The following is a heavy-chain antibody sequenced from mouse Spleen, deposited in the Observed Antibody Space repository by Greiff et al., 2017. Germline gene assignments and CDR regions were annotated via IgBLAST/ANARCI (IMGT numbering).Heavy chain of an antibody. V-gene: IGHV5-4*02. Sequence: DVMLVESGGGLVKPGGSLKLSCAASGFTFSDYYMYWVRQTPEKRLEWVATISDGGSYTYYPDSVKGRFTISRDNAKNNLYLQMSSLKSEDTAMYYCARDFGYAYYYAMDYWGQGTSVTVSS. CDR3: ARDFGYAYYYAMDY. CDR2: ISDGGSYT. CDR1: GFTFSDYY. J-gene: IGHJ4*01. D-gene: IGHD2-2*01.